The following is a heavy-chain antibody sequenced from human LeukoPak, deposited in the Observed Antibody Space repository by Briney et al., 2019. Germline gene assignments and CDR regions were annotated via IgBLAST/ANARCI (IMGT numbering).Heavy chain of an antibody. CDR3: AYPVHETSSGNFGFDY. CDR1: RFTSSAYG. D-gene: IGHD2-2*01. Sequence: PVRTPRLSCAASRFTSSAYGMHSVRQAPGKGLEWVAVMSYDGRHIYYADSVKGGFTISRDNSTNTLYLQMNSLRTEDTAVYFCAYPVHETSSGNFGFDYWGQGTLVTVSS. J-gene: IGHJ4*02. CDR2: MSYDGRHI. V-gene: IGHV3-30*03.